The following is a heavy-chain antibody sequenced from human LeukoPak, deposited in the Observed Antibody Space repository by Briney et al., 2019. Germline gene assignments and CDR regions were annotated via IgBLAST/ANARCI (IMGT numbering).Heavy chain of an antibody. D-gene: IGHD2-15*01. CDR1: GGSISSGSYY. CDR3: ASVARGIIN. J-gene: IGHJ4*02. CDR2: IYTSGST. Sequence: SETLSLTCTVSGGSISSGSYYWSWIRQPAGKGLERIGRIYTSGSTNYNPSLKSRVTISVDTSKNQFSLKLSSVTAADTAVYYCASVARGIINWGQGTLVTVSS. V-gene: IGHV4-61*02.